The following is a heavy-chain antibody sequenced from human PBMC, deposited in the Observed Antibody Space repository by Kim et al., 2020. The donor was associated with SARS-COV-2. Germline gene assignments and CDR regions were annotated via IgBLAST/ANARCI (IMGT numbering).Heavy chain of an antibody. Sequence: ASVKVSCKASGYTFTSYYMHWVRQAPGQGLEWMGIINPSGGSTSYAQKFQGRVTMTRDTSTSTVYMELSSLGSEDTAVYYCASPGGYCSGGSCYFYAFDIWGQGTMVTVSS. CDR1: GYTFTSYY. J-gene: IGHJ3*02. D-gene: IGHD2-15*01. CDR2: INPSGGST. V-gene: IGHV1-46*01. CDR3: ASPGGYCSGGSCYFYAFDI.